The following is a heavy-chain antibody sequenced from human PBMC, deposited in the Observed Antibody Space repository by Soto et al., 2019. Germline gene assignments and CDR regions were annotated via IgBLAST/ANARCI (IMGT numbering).Heavy chain of an antibody. CDR3: ARGAIVAVPAALSSYHDYTNYRFDS. Sequence: QVQLAQSGAEMTKPGSSVKVSCRASGGSFSDFAFSWVRQAPGQGLEWTGGIIPMFAATKYAQRLQDRVTITADESTNTVYLALNSLTSEDTAIYYCARGAIVAVPAALSSYHDYTNYRFDSWGQGTLVTVSS. D-gene: IGHD2-15*01. CDR1: GGSFSDFA. CDR2: IIPMFAAT. J-gene: IGHJ4*02. V-gene: IGHV1-69*01.